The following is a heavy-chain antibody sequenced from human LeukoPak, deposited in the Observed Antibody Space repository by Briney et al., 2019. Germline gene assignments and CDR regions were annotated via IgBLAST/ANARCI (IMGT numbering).Heavy chain of an antibody. CDR2: IYYSGST. CDR1: GGSISSSSYY. V-gene: IGHV4-39*01. Sequence: SETLSLTCTVSGGSISSSSYYWGWIRQPPGKGLEWIGSIYYSGSTYYNPSLKSRVTISVDTSKNQFSLKLSSVTAADTAVYYCARHGLSSGSYDSWGQGTLVTVSS. CDR3: ARHGLSSGSYDS. D-gene: IGHD3-10*01. J-gene: IGHJ4*02.